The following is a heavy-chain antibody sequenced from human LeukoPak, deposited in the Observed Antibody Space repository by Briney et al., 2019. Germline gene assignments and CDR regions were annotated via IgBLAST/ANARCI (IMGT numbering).Heavy chain of an antibody. Sequence: PSETLSLTCAVYGGSFSGYYWSWIRQPPGKGLEWIGEINHSGSTNYNPSLKSRVTMSVDTSKNQFSLKLSSVTAADTAVYYCAREEENNWFDPWGQGTLVTVSS. J-gene: IGHJ5*02. CDR1: GGSFSGYY. CDR2: INHSGST. CDR3: AREEENNWFDP. V-gene: IGHV4-34*09.